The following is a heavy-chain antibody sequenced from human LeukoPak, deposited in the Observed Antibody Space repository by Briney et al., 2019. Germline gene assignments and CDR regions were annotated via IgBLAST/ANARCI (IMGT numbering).Heavy chain of an antibody. J-gene: IGHJ4*02. CDR3: ARGTDLWYYFDY. D-gene: IGHD2-8*02. V-gene: IGHV4-38-2*02. Sequence: PSETLSLTCTVSGYSISSGYYWGWIRQPPGKGLEWIGSIYHSGSTYYNPSLKSRVTISVDTSKNQFSLKLSSVTAADTAVYYCARGTDLWYYFDYWGQGTLVTVSS. CDR2: IYHSGST. CDR1: GYSISSGYY.